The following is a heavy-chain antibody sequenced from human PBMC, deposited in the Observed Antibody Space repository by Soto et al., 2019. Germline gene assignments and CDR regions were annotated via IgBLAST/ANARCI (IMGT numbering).Heavy chain of an antibody. CDR2: INPNSGGT. J-gene: IGHJ6*02. CDR1: GYTFTGYY. Sequence: GASVKVSCKASGYTFTGYYMHWVRQAPGQGLEWMGWINPNSGGTNYAQKFQGWVTMTRDTSISTAYMELSRLRSDDTAVYYCARDISVAGIGDYQYRIDFCGRGTTDTVS. D-gene: IGHD6-19*01. V-gene: IGHV1-2*04. CDR3: ARDISVAGIGDYQYRIDF.